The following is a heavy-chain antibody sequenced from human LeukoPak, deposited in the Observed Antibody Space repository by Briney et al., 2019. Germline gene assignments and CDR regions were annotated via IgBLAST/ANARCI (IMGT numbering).Heavy chain of an antibody. J-gene: IGHJ1*01. CDR2: IKSDGRT. Sequence: GGSLRLSCAASGFTLSSYWMHWVRQAPGKALVWVSRIKSDGRTNYADSVKGRFTISRDNAKNTASLQMNSLRAEDTGVYYCARAPSEIGGYYPEYFRHWGQGTLVIVSS. D-gene: IGHD3-22*01. CDR3: ARAPSEIGGYYPEYFRH. CDR1: GFTLSSYW. V-gene: IGHV3-74*01.